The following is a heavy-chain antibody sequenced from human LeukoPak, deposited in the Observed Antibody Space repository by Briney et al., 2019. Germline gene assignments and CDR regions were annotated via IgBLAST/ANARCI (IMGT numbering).Heavy chain of an antibody. D-gene: IGHD4-23*01. Sequence: ASVKVSCKASGYTFTTYYIHWMRQAPGQGLQWMGTVSPGGGGTNYAQTFEDRLTMTRDTSSNTVYMELSSLSSEDTAVYYCARGSPKYGGNSDYYGMDVWGQGTTVTVSS. J-gene: IGHJ6*02. V-gene: IGHV1-46*01. CDR3: ARGSPKYGGNSDYYGMDV. CDR2: VSPGGGGT. CDR1: GYTFTTYY.